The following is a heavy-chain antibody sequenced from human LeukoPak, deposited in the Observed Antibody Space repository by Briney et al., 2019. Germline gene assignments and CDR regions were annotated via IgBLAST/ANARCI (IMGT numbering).Heavy chain of an antibody. CDR1: GFTFSSYW. Sequence: GGSLRLSCAASGFTFSSYWTHWVRQVPGKGLVWVSRLNTDGSSTSYADSVKGRFTISRDNARNTLHLQMNSLRAEDTAVYYCARVDAFRGVGMDVWGQGTTVTVSS. V-gene: IGHV3-74*01. J-gene: IGHJ6*02. D-gene: IGHD3-16*01. CDR3: ARVDAFRGVGMDV. CDR2: LNTDGSST.